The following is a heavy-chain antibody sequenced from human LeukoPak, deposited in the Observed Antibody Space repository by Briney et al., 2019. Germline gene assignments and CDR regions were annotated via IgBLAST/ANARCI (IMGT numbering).Heavy chain of an antibody. V-gene: IGHV1-2*06. CDR1: GYTFTGYY. D-gene: IGHD3-10*01. CDR3: ARDRLRITMVRGLIGY. Sequence: ASVKVSCKASGYTFTGYYMHWVRQAPGQGLELMGRINPDSGGTNYAQKFQGRVTMTRDTSISTAYMELSRLRSDDTAVYYCARDRLRITMVRGLIGYWGQGTLVTVSS. CDR2: INPDSGGT. J-gene: IGHJ4*02.